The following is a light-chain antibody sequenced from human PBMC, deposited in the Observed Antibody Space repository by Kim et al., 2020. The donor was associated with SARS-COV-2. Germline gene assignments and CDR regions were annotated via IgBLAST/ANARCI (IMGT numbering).Light chain of an antibody. J-gene: IGKJ1*01. CDR1: QSVSSSY. Sequence: PGERATLSCRASQSVSSSYIAWYQQKPGQAPRLLIYGASSGATGIPVRFRGSGSGTDFTLTISRLEPEDFAVYYCQQYDRPPWTFGQGTKV. V-gene: IGKV3-20*01. CDR2: GAS. CDR3: QQYDRPPWT.